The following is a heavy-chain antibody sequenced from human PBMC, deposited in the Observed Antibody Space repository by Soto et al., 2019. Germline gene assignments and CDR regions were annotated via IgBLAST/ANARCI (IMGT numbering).Heavy chain of an antibody. CDR2: IKQDGSER. CDR1: GFTFGNYW. Sequence: GGSLRLSCAASGFTFGNYWMSWVRQAPEKGPEWVANIKQDGSERNYVDSVKGRFTISRDNAENSLYLQMNSLRVEDTGVYYCASARHIGPWGQGTLVTVSS. D-gene: IGHD2-21*01. J-gene: IGHJ5*02. V-gene: IGHV3-7*01. CDR3: ASARHIGP.